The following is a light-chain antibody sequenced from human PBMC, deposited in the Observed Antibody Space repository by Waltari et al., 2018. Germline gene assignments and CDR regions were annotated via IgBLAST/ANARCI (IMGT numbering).Light chain of an antibody. V-gene: IGKV3-15*01. CDR1: QSVSSN. Sequence: EIVMTQSPATLSVSPGERATLSCRASQSVSSNLAWYQQKPGQAPRLLIYGASTRTTGIPARFSGSGSGTEFTLTISSLQSEDFAVYYCQQYNSRETFGQGTKVEIK. CDR2: GAS. CDR3: QQYNSRET. J-gene: IGKJ1*01.